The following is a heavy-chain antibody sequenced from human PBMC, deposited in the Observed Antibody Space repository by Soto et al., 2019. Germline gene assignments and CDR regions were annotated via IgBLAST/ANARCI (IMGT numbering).Heavy chain of an antibody. CDR2: INHSGST. CDR3: ARQGLKLAVQNWFDP. J-gene: IGHJ5*02. V-gene: IGHV4-34*01. D-gene: IGHD6-19*01. Sequence: GLEWIGEINHSGSTNYNPSLKSRVTISVDTSKNQFSLKLSSVTAADTAVYYCARQGLKLAVQNWFDPWCQGTLVTVSS.